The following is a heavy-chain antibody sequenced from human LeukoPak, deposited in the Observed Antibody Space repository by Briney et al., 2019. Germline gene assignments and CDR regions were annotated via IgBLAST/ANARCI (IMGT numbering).Heavy chain of an antibody. CDR3: ARAWLRRKYYYYMDV. J-gene: IGHJ6*03. Sequence: ASVKVSCKPSGYTFNLYGINWVRQAPGEGLEWMGWISGYNGHANYAQKFQGRVTLTTDASTNTAYMELRSLRSDDTAVYYCARAWLRRKYYYYMDVWGKGTTVTVSS. D-gene: IGHD5-12*01. CDR1: GYTFNLYG. CDR2: ISGYNGHA. V-gene: IGHV1-18*01.